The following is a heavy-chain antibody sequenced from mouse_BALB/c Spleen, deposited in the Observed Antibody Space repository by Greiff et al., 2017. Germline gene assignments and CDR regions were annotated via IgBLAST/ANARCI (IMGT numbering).Heavy chain of an antibody. J-gene: IGHJ4*01. CDR2: INSNGGST. CDR1: GFTFSSYG. D-gene: IGHD1-1*01. Sequence: EVQRVESGGGLVQPGGSLKLSCAASGFTFSSYGMSWVRQTPDKRLELVATINSNGGSTYYPDSVKGRFTISRDNAKNTLYLQMSSLKSEDTAMYYCARGGGSYAMDYWGQGTSVTVSS. V-gene: IGHV5-6-3*01. CDR3: ARGGGSYAMDY.